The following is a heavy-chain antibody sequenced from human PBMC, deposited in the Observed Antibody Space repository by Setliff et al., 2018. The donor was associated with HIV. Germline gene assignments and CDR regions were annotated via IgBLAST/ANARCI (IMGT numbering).Heavy chain of an antibody. D-gene: IGHD2-15*01. CDR1: GYTFTSYG. CDR2: MTPNSGNT. Sequence: ASVKVSCKASGYTFTSYGISWVRQAPGQGLEWMGWMTPNSGNTDYAQKFQGRVNMTSNTSISTAYMELSSLRSEDTAVYYCAKADPRTNLGFCSGGNCYTGQFFYAMDVWGQGTTVTVSS. J-gene: IGHJ6*02. V-gene: IGHV1-8*02. CDR3: AKADPRTNLGFCSGGNCYTGQFFYAMDV.